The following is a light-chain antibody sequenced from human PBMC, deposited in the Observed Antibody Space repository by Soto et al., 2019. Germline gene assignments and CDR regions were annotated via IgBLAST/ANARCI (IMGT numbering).Light chain of an antibody. J-gene: IGLJ1*01. Sequence: QSVLTQPASVSGSPGQSITISCTGTSSDIGAYNLVSWYQQHPGKVPKLLIYEVSNRPSGVSNRFSGSKSGYTASLTISGLQAEDEADYYCNSQRSSGTRVFGTGTKVTVL. CDR2: EVS. V-gene: IGLV2-14*01. CDR3: NSQRSSGTRV. CDR1: SSDIGAYNL.